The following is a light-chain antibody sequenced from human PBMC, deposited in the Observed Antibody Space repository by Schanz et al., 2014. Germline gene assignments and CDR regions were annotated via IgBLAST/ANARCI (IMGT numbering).Light chain of an antibody. J-gene: IGKJ5*01. CDR3: QHRRDWPGT. CDR1: QSVGTY. V-gene: IGKV3-11*01. Sequence: EIVLTQSPATLSLSPGERATLSCRVSQSVGTYLAWYQQKPGQAPGLLIYDASSRAAGIPARFRGSGSGTDFTLTISSLEPEDFAVYYCQHRRDWPGTFGPGTRLEIK. CDR2: DAS.